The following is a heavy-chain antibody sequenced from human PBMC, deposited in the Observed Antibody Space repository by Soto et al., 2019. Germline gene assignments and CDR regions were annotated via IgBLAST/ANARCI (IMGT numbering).Heavy chain of an antibody. D-gene: IGHD3-22*01. CDR1: GGSFSSYY. CDR3: ARGNYYDSSGYYDY. V-gene: IGHV4-59*01. J-gene: IGHJ4*02. Sequence: SETLSLTCTVSGGSFSSYYWSWIRQPPGKGLEWIGYIYYSGSTNYNPSLKSRVTISVDTSKNQFSLKLSSVTAADSAVYYCARGNYYDSSGYYDYWGQGTLVTVSS. CDR2: IYYSGST.